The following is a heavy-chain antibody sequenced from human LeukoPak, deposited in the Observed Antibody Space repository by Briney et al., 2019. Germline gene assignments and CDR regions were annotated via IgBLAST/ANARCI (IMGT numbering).Heavy chain of an antibody. D-gene: IGHD3-10*01. CDR1: GGSISSYY. J-gene: IGHJ3*02. CDR3: ASLHLGSKAFDI. V-gene: IGHV4-4*07. Sequence: SETLSLTCTVSGGSISSYYWSWIRQPAGKGLEWIGRIYTSGSTNYNPSLKSRVTMSIDKSKNQFSLKLSSVTAADTAVYYCASLHLGSKAFDIWGQGTMVTVSS. CDR2: IYTSGST.